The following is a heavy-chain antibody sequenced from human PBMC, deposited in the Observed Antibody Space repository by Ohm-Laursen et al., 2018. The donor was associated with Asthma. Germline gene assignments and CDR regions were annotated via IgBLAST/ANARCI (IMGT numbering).Heavy chain of an antibody. V-gene: IGHV1-8*01. CDR2: MNPNSGST. D-gene: IGHD4-23*01. J-gene: IGHJ4*02. Sequence: SVKVSCKTSGYSFTNYDINWVRQAPGQGLEWVGWMNPNSGSTGYAQKFQGRVTMSRSTSISTAFMELSSLYSEDTAVYYCARLALGGNSGFDYWGQGTLVTVSS. CDR3: ARLALGGNSGFDY. CDR1: GYSFTNYD.